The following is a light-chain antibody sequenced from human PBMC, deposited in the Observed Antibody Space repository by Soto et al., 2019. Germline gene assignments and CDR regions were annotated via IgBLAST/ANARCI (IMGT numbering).Light chain of an antibody. CDR2: WAS. V-gene: IGKV4-1*01. CDR3: QQYYSTPMYT. CDR1: QSVLYSSNNKNY. J-gene: IGKJ2*01. Sequence: DIVMTQSPDSLAVSLGERATINCKSSQSVLYSSNNKNYLAWYQQKPGQPPKLLIYWASTRESGVPDRFSGSGSGTDFNLTISSLQAEDVAGYYCQQYYSTPMYTFGQGTKLEIK.